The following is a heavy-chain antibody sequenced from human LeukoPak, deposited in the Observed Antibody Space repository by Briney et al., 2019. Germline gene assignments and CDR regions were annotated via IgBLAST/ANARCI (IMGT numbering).Heavy chain of an antibody. CDR3: ARDLSGDYGDSY. CDR2: MNPNSGNT. Sequence: ASVKVSCKASGYTFTSYDINWVRQATGQGLEWMGWMNPNSGNTGYAQKFQGRVTMTRNTSISTAYMELSSLRSEDTAVYYCARDLSGDYGDSYWGQGTLVTVSS. D-gene: IGHD4-17*01. CDR1: GYTFTSYD. V-gene: IGHV1-8*01. J-gene: IGHJ4*02.